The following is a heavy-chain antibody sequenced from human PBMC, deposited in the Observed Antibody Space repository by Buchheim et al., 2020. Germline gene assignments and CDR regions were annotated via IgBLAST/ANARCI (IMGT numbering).Heavy chain of an antibody. CDR2: ISGSGDVP. D-gene: IGHD6-13*01. Sequence: EVQLLESGGGLVQPGGSLGLSCTASGFTFTSYAMNWVRQAPGKGLEWVSGISGSGDVPYYADSVKGRFTISRDNSKNKVYLQMNSLRAEDTAEYYCAASLSGTRGRLPYWGHGTL. CDR3: AASLSGTRGRLPY. CDR1: GFTFTSYA. J-gene: IGHJ1*01. V-gene: IGHV3-23*01.